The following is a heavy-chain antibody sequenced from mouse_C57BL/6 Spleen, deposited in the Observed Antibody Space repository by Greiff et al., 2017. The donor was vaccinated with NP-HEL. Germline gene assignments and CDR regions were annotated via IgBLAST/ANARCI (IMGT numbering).Heavy chain of an antibody. CDR2: IYPGSGNT. Sequence: QVQLQQSGPELVKPGASVKISCKASGYSFTSYYIHWVKQRPGQGLEWIGWIYPGSGNTKYNEKFKGKATLTADTSSSTAYMQLSSLTSEDSAVYYCARGGLLLFDYWGQGTTLTVSS. CDR3: ARGGLLLFDY. D-gene: IGHD2-3*01. CDR1: GYSFTSYY. V-gene: IGHV1-66*01. J-gene: IGHJ2*01.